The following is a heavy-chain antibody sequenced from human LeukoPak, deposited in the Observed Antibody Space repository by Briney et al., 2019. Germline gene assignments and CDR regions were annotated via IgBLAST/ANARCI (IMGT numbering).Heavy chain of an antibody. CDR1: GFTFSSYA. Sequence: GGSLRLSCAASGFTFSSYAMSWVRQAPGKGLEWVSAISGSGGSTFYADSVKGRFTISRDNSKNTVSLQMISLRAEDTAVYYCAYPLRDYWGQGTLVTVSS. J-gene: IGHJ4*02. CDR2: ISGSGGST. CDR3: AYPLRDY. V-gene: IGHV3-23*01. D-gene: IGHD3-10*01.